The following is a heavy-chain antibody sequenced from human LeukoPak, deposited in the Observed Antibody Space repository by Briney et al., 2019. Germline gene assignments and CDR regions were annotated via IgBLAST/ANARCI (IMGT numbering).Heavy chain of an antibody. CDR3: AKDTTTVTGHAFDI. D-gene: IGHD4-17*01. J-gene: IGHJ3*02. CDR2: IRYDGSNK. V-gene: IGHV3-30*02. CDR1: GFTFISYG. Sequence: PGGSLRLSCAASGFTFISYGMHWVRQAPGKGLEWVSFIRYDGSNKYYADSVKGRFTISRDNSKNTLYLQMNRLRAEDTAVYYCAKDTTTVTGHAFDIWGQGTMVTVSS.